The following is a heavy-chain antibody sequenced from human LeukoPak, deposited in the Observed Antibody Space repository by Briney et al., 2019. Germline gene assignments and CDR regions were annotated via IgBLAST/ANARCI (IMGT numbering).Heavy chain of an antibody. CDR3: ARGNILLGTFDY. J-gene: IGHJ4*02. D-gene: IGHD3-9*01. V-gene: IGHV4-59*01. Sequence: PSETQSLTCTVSGGSISSYYWSWLRQPPGKGLEWIGYIYYSGSTNYNPSLKSRVTISVDTSKNQFSLKLSSVTAADTAVYSCARGNILLGTFDYWGQGTLVTVSS. CDR2: IYYSGST. CDR1: GGSISSYY.